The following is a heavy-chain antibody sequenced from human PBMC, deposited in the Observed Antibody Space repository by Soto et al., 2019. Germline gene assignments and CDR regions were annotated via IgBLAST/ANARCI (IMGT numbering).Heavy chain of an antibody. J-gene: IGHJ6*02. Sequence: PSETLSLTCTVSGDSINTDYYWSWIRQPPGKGLEWIGYIYYSGSTYYNPSLKSRVTISVDTSKNQFSLKLSSVTAADTAVYYCARRRMTGYYYYYYGMDVWGQGTTVTVSS. CDR2: IYYSGST. D-gene: IGHD3-9*01. V-gene: IGHV4-30-4*01. CDR3: ARRRMTGYYYYYYGMDV. CDR1: GDSINTDYY.